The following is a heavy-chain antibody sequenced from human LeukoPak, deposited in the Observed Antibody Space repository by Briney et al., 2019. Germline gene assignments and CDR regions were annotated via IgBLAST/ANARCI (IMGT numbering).Heavy chain of an antibody. Sequence: SETLSLTCTVSGGSISSGGYYWSWIRQPPGKGLEWIGYIYHRGSTYYNPSLKSRVTISVDRSKNQFSLKLSSVTAADTAVYYCARGSLVRGVIPDYWGQGTLVTVSS. CDR2: IYHRGST. CDR1: GGSISSGGYY. J-gene: IGHJ4*02. D-gene: IGHD3-10*01. CDR3: ARGSLVRGVIPDY. V-gene: IGHV4-30-2*01.